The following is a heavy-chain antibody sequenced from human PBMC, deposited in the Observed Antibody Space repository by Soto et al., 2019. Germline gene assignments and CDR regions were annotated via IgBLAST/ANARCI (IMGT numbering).Heavy chain of an antibody. J-gene: IGHJ5*02. CDR1: GYIFTSYG. Sequence: ASVKVSCKASGYIFTSYGISWVRQAPGQGLEWMGWISSYNGNTNYAQKVQGRVTMTTDKSATTTYMELRSLTSDDTAVYYCTRGPRYCSTSMCFSGVTWFDPWGQGTLVTVSS. D-gene: IGHD2-2*01. CDR3: TRGPRYCSTSMCFSGVTWFDP. CDR2: ISSYNGNT. V-gene: IGHV1-18*01.